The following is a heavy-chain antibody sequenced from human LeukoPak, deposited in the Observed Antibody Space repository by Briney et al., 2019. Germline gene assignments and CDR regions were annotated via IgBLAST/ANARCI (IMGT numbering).Heavy chain of an antibody. D-gene: IGHD3-10*01. J-gene: IGHJ6*02. Sequence: GRSLRLSCAASGFTFSSYGMHWVRQAPGKGLEWVAVISYDGSNKYYADSVKGRFTISRDNSKNTLYLQMNSLRAEDTAVYYCALSSVRGAYGMDVWGQGTTVTVSS. CDR2: ISYDGSNK. CDR3: ALSSVRGAYGMDV. CDR1: GFTFSSYG. V-gene: IGHV3-30*03.